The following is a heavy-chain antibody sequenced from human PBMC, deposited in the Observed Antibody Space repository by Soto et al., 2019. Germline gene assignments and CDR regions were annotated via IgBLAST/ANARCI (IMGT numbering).Heavy chain of an antibody. CDR3: VLGYCSGGSCHRTPYYGMDV. CDR1: GFRFSNYF. J-gene: IGHJ6*02. D-gene: IGHD2-15*01. Sequence: ASVKVSCKASGFRFSNYFIAWVRKAPGQGLEWMGIITPSSDNTNYAQKFQGRVTMTRDTSTSTAYMDLRSLRSDDTAVYYCVLGYCSGGSCHRTPYYGMDVWGQGTTVTVSS. V-gene: IGHV1-18*04. CDR2: ITPSSDNT.